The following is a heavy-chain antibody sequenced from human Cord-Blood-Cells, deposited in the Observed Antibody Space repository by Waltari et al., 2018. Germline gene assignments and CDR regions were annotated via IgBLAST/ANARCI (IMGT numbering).Heavy chain of an antibody. J-gene: IGHJ4*02. D-gene: IGHD4-17*01. CDR1: GGYFRGYY. Sequence: QVQLQQWGARLLKLSETLSLTCAVSGGYFRGYYCSWIRQPPGKGLEWIGEINHSGSTNYNPSLKSRVTISVDTSKNQFSLKLSSVTAADTAVYYCARGPRDYGGKGRFDYWGQGTLVTVSS. CDR2: INHSGST. V-gene: IGHV4-34*01. CDR3: ARGPRDYGGKGRFDY.